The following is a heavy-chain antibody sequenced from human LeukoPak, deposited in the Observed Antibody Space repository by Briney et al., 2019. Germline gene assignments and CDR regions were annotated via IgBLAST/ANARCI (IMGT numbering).Heavy chain of an antibody. CDR1: GYTFTGYY. J-gene: IGHJ6*03. V-gene: IGHV1-2*02. Sequence: ASVKVSCKASGYTFTGYYMHWVRQAPGPGIEWMGWINPNSGGTNYAQKFQGRVTMTRDMSIRTACMELSRLRSDGTAVYYCARDASPYYDFWSGYSYYYYMDVWGKGTTVTVSS. CDR3: ARDASPYYDFWSGYSYYYYMDV. D-gene: IGHD3-3*01. CDR2: INPNSGGT.